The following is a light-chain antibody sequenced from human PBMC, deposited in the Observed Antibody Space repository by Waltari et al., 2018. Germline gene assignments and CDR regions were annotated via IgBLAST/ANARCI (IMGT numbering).Light chain of an antibody. CDR3: EQCYKSPAT. Sequence: DIQMTQSPSSLSASVGDRVTITCRASQNIDNYLNWYQQKEGKAPRLLMYSASSLQSGVPSRFRGSGSETEFTFTITSLQPEDSATYFCEQCYKSPATFGQGTRVQIK. CDR1: QNIDNY. J-gene: IGKJ1*01. V-gene: IGKV1-39*01. CDR2: SAS.